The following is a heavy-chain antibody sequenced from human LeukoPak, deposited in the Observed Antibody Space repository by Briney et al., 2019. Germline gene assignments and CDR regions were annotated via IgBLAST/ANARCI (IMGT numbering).Heavy chain of an antibody. CDR1: GYTFSSSA. CDR3: ARDQYDSVWGSHRHYFDL. V-gene: IGHV1-18*04. D-gene: IGHD3-16*02. CDR2: ISVYTGKP. J-gene: IGHJ4*02. Sequence: ASVKVSCKASGYTFSSSAFSWVRQAPGQGLEWMGWISVYTGKPEYAQKFQGRVIMTTDTSTSTAYMELRSLRVDDTAVYFCARDQYDSVWGSHRHYFDLWGQGTLVTVSS.